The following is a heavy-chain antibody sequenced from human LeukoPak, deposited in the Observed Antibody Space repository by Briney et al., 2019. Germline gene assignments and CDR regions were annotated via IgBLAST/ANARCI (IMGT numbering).Heavy chain of an antibody. CDR1: GYTLTELS. CDR3: ATVGSSYLHDAFDI. J-gene: IGHJ3*02. V-gene: IGHV1-24*01. CDR2: FDPEDGET. D-gene: IGHD2-15*01. Sequence: ASVKVSCKVSGYTLTELSVHWVRQAPGKGLEWMGGFDPEDGETIYAQKFQGRVTMTEATDTAYMELSSLRSEDTAVYYCATVGSSYLHDAFDIWGQGTMVTVSS.